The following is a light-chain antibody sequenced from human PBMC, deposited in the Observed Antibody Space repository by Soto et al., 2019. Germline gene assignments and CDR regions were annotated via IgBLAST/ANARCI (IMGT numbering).Light chain of an antibody. CDR1: QSVSNNY. V-gene: IGKV3-20*01. CDR2: GAS. J-gene: IGKJ1*01. Sequence: ILSTQSTGTLSFAPXERPTLSCRASQSVSNNYLAWYQQKPGQAPRLLIYGASNRATGIPERFSGSGSGTDFTLTISRLEPEDFAVYYCQQYGSSGTFGQGTMVDIK. CDR3: QQYGSSGT.